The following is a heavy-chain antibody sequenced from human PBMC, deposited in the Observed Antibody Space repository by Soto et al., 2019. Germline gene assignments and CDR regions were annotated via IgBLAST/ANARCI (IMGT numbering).Heavy chain of an antibody. Sequence: QVQLVESGGGVVQPGRSLRLSCAASGFTFSSYAMHWVRQAPGKGLEWVAVISYDGSNKYYADSVKGRFTISRDNSKNTLYLQMNSLRAEDTAVYYCARVSPPADYWGQGTLVTVSS. CDR3: ARVSPPADY. CDR1: GFTFSSYA. J-gene: IGHJ4*02. CDR2: ISYDGSNK. V-gene: IGHV3-30-3*01.